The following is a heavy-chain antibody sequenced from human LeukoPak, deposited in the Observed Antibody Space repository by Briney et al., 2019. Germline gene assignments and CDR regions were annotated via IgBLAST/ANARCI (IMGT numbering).Heavy chain of an antibody. Sequence: ASVKVSCKAFGYTSNTYGISWVRQAPGQGLEYMGWISTYNGHTNYAQKFQDRVTMTAETSTNTGYMELRSLRSDDTAVYYCATGDPYSFDYWGQGTLVTVAS. CDR3: ATGDPYSFDY. CDR2: ISTYNGHT. CDR1: GYTSNTYG. V-gene: IGHV1-18*01. D-gene: IGHD4-17*01. J-gene: IGHJ4*02.